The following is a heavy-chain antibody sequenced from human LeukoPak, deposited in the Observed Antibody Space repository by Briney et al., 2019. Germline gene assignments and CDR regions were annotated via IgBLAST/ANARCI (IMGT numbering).Heavy chain of an antibody. J-gene: IGHJ4*02. CDR2: IIPIFGTA. Sequence: ASVKVSCKASGGTFSSYAISWVRQAPGQGLEWMGGIIPIFGTANYAQKFQGRVTITTDESTSTAYMELSSLRSEDTAVYYCARDRGTVSGFDYWGQGTLVTVSS. D-gene: IGHD4-11*01. CDR3: ARDRGTVSGFDY. CDR1: GGTFSSYA. V-gene: IGHV1-69*05.